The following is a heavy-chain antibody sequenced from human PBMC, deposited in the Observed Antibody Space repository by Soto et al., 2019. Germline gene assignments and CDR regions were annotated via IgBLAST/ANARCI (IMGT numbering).Heavy chain of an antibody. CDR1: GFTVSSNY. D-gene: IGHD3-22*01. V-gene: IGHV3-66*04. CDR3: ASHTYYYDSSGTKVY. J-gene: IGHJ4*02. CDR2: IYSGGST. Sequence: GGSLRLSCAASGFTVSSNYMSWVRQAPGKGLEWVSVIYSGGSTFYADSVKGRFTISRDNSKNTLYLQMNSLRAEDTAVYYCASHTYYYDSSGTKVYWGQGTLVTVSS.